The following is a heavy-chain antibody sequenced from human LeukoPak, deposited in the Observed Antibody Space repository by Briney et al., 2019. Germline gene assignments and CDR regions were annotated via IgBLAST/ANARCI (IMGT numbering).Heavy chain of an antibody. J-gene: IGHJ6*02. CDR1: GFTFKTYA. Sequence: GXXRLSCAASGFTFKTYAMTWVRQAPGKGLEWVSVISGAGVMTYYGDSVKGRFTISRDNSKNTLYLQLNSLRAEDTAIYYCAKGIVQLPASPYYYVLDVWGQGTTVTVSS. D-gene: IGHD2-2*01. CDR3: AKGIVQLPASPYYYVLDV. CDR2: ISGAGVMT. V-gene: IGHV3-23*01.